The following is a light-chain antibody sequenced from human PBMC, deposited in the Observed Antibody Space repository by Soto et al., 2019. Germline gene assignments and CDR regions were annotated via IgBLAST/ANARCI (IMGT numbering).Light chain of an antibody. CDR1: QGVSSC. CDR2: GAS. V-gene: IGKV3-15*01. Sequence: SPATLSLSPGERATLSCRASQGVSSCLAWYQQKPGQPPRLLIYGASTRATGIPARFSGSGSGTEFTLTISSLQSEDFAVYYCQQYNDWWTFGQGTKVDIK. CDR3: QQYNDWWT. J-gene: IGKJ1*01.